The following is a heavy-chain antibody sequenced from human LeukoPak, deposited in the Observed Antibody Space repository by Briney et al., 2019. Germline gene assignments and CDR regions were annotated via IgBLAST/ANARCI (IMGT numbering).Heavy chain of an antibody. Sequence: GGSLRLSCVASGFTFSSYGMHWVRQAPGKGLEGVTFIRFDGSTKYYADSVKGRFIISRDNSKNMLYLQMNNLRAEDTAVYYCAKVIGSDWGLFDYWGQGTLVSVSS. CDR3: AKVIGSDWGLFDY. J-gene: IGHJ4*02. CDR1: GFTFSSYG. CDR2: IRFDGSTK. V-gene: IGHV3-30*02. D-gene: IGHD3-9*01.